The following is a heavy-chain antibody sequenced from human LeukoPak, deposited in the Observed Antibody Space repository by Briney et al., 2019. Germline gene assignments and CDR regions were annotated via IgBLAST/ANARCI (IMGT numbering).Heavy chain of an antibody. CDR2: INPNSGGT. CDR1: GYTFTGFY. J-gene: IGHJ6*03. D-gene: IGHD6-6*01. CDR3: ARVKYSSSSRYYYYYMDV. Sequence: GASVKVSCKASGYTFTGFYIHWVRQAPGQGLEWMGWINPNSGGTNYAQKFQGRVTMTRDTSISTAYMELSRLRSDDTAVYYCARVKYSSSSRYYYYYMDVWGKGTTVTVSS. V-gene: IGHV1-2*02.